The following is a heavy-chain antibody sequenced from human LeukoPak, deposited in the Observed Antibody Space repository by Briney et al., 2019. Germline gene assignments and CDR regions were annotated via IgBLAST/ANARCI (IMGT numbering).Heavy chain of an antibody. D-gene: IGHD5-12*01. CDR2: IIPIFGTA. V-gene: IGHV1-69*06. CDR3: ARGYIVATITIGYYYGMDV. Sequence: SLKVSCKASGGTFSTYAISWVRQAPGQGLEWMGGIIPIFGTANYAQKFQGRVTIAADKSTSTAYMELSSLRSEDTAVYYCARGYIVATITIGYYYGMDVWGKGTTVTVSS. CDR1: GGTFSTYA. J-gene: IGHJ6*04.